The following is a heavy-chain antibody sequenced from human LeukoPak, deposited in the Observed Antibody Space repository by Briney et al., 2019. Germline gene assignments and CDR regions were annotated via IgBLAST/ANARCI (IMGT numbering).Heavy chain of an antibody. CDR3: AIFDFLFGEITQWFDP. Sequence: GESLKISCKGSGYNFTIYWIGWVRQMPGKGQEWMGIIYPGDSDTRYSPSFQGQVTISADKSISTAYLQWSSLKASDTAIYYCAIFDFLFGEITQWFDPWGQGTPVTVSS. J-gene: IGHJ5*02. V-gene: IGHV5-51*01. CDR2: IYPGDSDT. D-gene: IGHD3-16*01. CDR1: GYNFTIYW.